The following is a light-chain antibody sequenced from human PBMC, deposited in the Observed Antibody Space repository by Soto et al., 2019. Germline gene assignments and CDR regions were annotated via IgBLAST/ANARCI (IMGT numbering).Light chain of an antibody. V-gene: IGKV3-20*01. CDR3: QHYGSSRWT. Sequence: EIVLTQSPGTLSLSPGERATLSCRASQSLSSSYLAWYQQKPGQSPRLLIDGASSRATGIPDRFSGSGSGTDFTLTIRRLEHEDLSVYYCQHYGSSRWTVGQGTKVDIK. J-gene: IGKJ1*01. CDR1: QSLSSSY. CDR2: GAS.